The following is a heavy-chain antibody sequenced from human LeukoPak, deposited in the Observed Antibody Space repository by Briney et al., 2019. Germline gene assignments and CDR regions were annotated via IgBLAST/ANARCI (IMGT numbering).Heavy chain of an antibody. CDR3: ARDPAGEYCSGGSCYSEYYYYGMDV. J-gene: IGHJ6*02. D-gene: IGHD2-15*01. CDR1: GGSISSYY. CDR2: IYTSGST. Sequence: SETLSLTCTVSGGSISSYYWSWIRQPAGKGLEWIGRIYTSGSTNYNPSLKSGGTMSVDTSKNQFSLKLSSVTAADTAVYYCARDPAGEYCSGGSCYSEYYYYGMDVWGQGTTVTVSS. V-gene: IGHV4-4*07.